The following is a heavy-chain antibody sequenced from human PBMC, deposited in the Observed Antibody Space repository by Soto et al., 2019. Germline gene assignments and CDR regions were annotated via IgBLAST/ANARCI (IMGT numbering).Heavy chain of an antibody. CDR2: IYSGGST. CDR3: ARDWGKYSSGWFDQYYGMDV. CDR1: GFTVSSNY. V-gene: IGHV3-66*01. D-gene: IGHD6-19*01. J-gene: IGHJ6*02. Sequence: GGSLRLSCAASGFTVSSNYMSWLRQAPGKGLEWVSVIYSGGSTYYADSVKGRFTISRDNSKNTLYLQMNSLRAEDTAVYYCARDWGKYSSGWFDQYYGMDVWAQGTTVNVSS.